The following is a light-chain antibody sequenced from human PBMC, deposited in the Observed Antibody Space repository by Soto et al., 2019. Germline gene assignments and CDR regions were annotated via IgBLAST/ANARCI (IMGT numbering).Light chain of an antibody. CDR3: QQYNSWPRT. J-gene: IGKJ1*01. V-gene: IGKV3-11*01. CDR1: QSVSSY. CDR2: DAS. Sequence: PGERATLSCRASQSVSSYLAWYQQKPGQAPRLLIYDASNRATGIPARFSGSGSGTDFTLTISSLEPEDFAVYYCQQYNSWPRTFGQGTKVDIK.